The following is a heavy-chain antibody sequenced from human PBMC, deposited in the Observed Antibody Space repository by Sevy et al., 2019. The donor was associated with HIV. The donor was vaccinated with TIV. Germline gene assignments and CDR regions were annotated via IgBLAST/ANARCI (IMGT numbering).Heavy chain of an antibody. J-gene: IGHJ4*02. D-gene: IGHD6-13*01. CDR3: ARGDGTGRCFDC. Sequence: ASVKVSCKASGYTFTNYYIHWVQQAPGQGLEWMGVINPSGGSTTCAQKFQGRLTMTRDTSANIVYMELSSLRSEDLAVYYCARGDGTGRCFDCWGQGTLVTVSS. CDR1: GYTFTNYY. CDR2: INPSGGST. V-gene: IGHV1-46*03.